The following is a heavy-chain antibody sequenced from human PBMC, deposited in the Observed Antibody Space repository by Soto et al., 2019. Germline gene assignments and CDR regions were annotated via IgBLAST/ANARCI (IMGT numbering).Heavy chain of an antibody. V-gene: IGHV3-21*01. CDR3: ARDMGPSDYYDSSGYYPFDY. Sequence: GGSLRLSCTASGFTFSSYSMNWVRQAPGKGLEWVSSISSSSSYIYYADSVKGRFTISRDNAKNSLYLQMNSLRAEDTAVYYCARDMGPSDYYDSSGYYPFDYWGQGTLVTVSS. J-gene: IGHJ4*02. D-gene: IGHD3-22*01. CDR1: GFTFSSYS. CDR2: ISSSSSYI.